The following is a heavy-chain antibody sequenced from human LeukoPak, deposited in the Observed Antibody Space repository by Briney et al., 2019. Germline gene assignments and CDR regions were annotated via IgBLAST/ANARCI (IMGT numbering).Heavy chain of an antibody. Sequence: GASVKVSCKASGYTFTGYYMHWVRRAAGQGLEWIGWINPNSGGTNYAQKFQGRVTMTRDTSISTAYMELSRLRSDDTAVYYCARTVGYSSGWYYFDYWGQGTLVTVSS. J-gene: IGHJ4*02. CDR2: INPNSGGT. CDR1: GYTFTGYY. CDR3: ARTVGYSSGWYYFDY. V-gene: IGHV1-2*02. D-gene: IGHD6-19*01.